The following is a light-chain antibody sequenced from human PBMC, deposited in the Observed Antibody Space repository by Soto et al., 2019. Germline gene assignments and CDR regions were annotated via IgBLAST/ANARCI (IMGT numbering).Light chain of an antibody. Sequence: EIVLTQSPATLSLSPGERATLSCRASQSVSSYLAWYQQKPGQAPRLLIYDASSRATGIPDRFSGSGSGTDFTLSISGLEPEDFAVYYCQHYGGSFIFGPGTKVDIK. V-gene: IGKV3-20*01. CDR2: DAS. CDR3: QHYGGSFI. CDR1: QSVSSY. J-gene: IGKJ3*01.